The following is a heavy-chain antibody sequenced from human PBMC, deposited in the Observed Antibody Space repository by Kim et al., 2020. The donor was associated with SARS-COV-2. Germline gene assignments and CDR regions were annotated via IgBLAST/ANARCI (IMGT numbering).Heavy chain of an antibody. D-gene: IGHD3-16*01. CDR3: TTVSMR. CDR1: GIPFSNAW. V-gene: IGHV3-15*01. Sequence: GGSLRLSCAVSGIPFSNAWFNWVRQAPGKGLEWVGRIKSRSDGGTGDLAAPVKGRFAISRDDSKNMLYLVMNSLRTDDSGVYYCTTVSMRWGQGTLVTGS. J-gene: IGHJ4*02. CDR2: IKSRSDGGTG.